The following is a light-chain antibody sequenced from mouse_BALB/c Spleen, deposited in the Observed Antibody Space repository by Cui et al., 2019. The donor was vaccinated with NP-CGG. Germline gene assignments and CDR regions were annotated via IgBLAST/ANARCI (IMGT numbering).Light chain of an antibody. CDR3: ALWYSNHWV. Sequence: QAVVPPDSALTTSPVDTVTLPSPSTTGAVTTSNYANWVQEKPDHLFTGLIGGTNNRAPGVPARFSGSLIGDKAALTIRGAQTEDEEIYFCALWYSNHWVFGGGTKLTVL. V-gene: IGLV1*01. J-gene: IGLJ1*01. CDR2: GTN. CDR1: TGAVTTSNY.